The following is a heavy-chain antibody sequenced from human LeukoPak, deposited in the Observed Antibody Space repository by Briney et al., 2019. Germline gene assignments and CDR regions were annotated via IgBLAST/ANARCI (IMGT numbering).Heavy chain of an antibody. J-gene: IGHJ1*01. CDR1: GGSFSGYY. CDR3: ARVYSSSWYTSEYFQH. V-gene: IGHV4-34*01. CDR2: INHSGST. D-gene: IGHD6-13*01. Sequence: SETLSLTCAVYGGSFSGYYWSWIRQPPGKGLEWIGEINHSGSTNYNPSLKSRVTISVDTSKNQFSLKLNSVTAADTAVYYCARVYSSSWYTSEYFQHWGQGTLVTVSS.